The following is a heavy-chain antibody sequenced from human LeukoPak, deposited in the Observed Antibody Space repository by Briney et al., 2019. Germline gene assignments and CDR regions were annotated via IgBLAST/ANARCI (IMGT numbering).Heavy chain of an antibody. CDR1: GYTFTSYY. CDR2: INPSGGST. D-gene: IGHD3-9*01. Sequence: ASVKASCKASGYTFTSYYMHWVRQAPGQGLEWMGIINPSGGSTSYAQKFQGRVTMTRDTSTSTVYMELSSLRSEDTAVYYCARGNILTGYVDYYGMDVWGQGTTVTVSS. V-gene: IGHV1-46*01. CDR3: ARGNILTGYVDYYGMDV. J-gene: IGHJ6*02.